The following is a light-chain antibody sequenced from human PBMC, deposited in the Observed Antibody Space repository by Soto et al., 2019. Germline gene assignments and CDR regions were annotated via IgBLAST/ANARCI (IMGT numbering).Light chain of an antibody. CDR1: SSDVGGYDY. J-gene: IGLJ1*01. CDR2: EVS. V-gene: IGLV2-14*01. CDR3: SSYTTSSSYV. Sequence: QSALTQPASVSGSPGQSITMSCTGTSSDVGGYDYVSWYQQHPGEVPKLIIFEVSSRPAWISNRFSASKSGNTASLTISGPQAEDEADYYCSSYTTSSSYVFGTGTKVTVL.